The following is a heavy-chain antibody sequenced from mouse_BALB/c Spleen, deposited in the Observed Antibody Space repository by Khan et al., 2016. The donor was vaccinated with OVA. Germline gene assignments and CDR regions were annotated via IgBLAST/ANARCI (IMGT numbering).Heavy chain of an antibody. Sequence: VQLKQSGPELVKPGASVKISCKTSGYTLTEYTLHWVKQSHGKSLEWIGVINPKNGVTSYNQKFKGKATLTVDKPSSTAYMEFRSLTSEDSAVYYCARDAGRYWGQGTSVTVSS. CDR1: GYTLTEYT. D-gene: IGHD3-3*01. CDR2: INPKNGVT. V-gene: IGHV1-18*01. J-gene: IGHJ4*01. CDR3: ARDAGRY.